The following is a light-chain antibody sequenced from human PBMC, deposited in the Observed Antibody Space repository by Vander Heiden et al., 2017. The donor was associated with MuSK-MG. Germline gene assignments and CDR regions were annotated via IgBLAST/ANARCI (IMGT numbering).Light chain of an antibody. J-gene: IGKJ1*01. CDR3: QRDNHYPTWT. CDR2: QAS. Sequence: IHPASVGERVTITCRASQSISNWLAWYQQKPGKAPKLLIYQASNLQSGVPSRFSGSGSGTEFTLTISSLQPDDFATYYCQRDNHYPTWTFGQGTRVEFK. V-gene: IGKV1-5*03. CDR1: QSISNW.